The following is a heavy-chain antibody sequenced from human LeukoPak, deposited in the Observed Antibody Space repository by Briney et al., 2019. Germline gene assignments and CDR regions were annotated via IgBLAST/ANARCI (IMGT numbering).Heavy chain of an antibody. V-gene: IGHV1-69*13. CDR2: IIPIFGTA. CDR1: GGTFSSYA. J-gene: IGHJ4*02. CDR3: ARSGSGFDGRVTGFDY. Sequence: SVKVSCKASGGTFSSYAINWVRQAPGQGLEWMGGIIPIFGTANYAQKFQGRVTITADESTSTAYMELSSLRSEDTAVYYCARSGSGFDGRVTGFDYWGQGTLVTVSS. D-gene: IGHD5-18*01.